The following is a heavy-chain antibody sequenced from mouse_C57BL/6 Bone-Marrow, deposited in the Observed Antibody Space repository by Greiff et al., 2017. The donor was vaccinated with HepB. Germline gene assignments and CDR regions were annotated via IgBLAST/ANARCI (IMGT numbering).Heavy chain of an antibody. J-gene: IGHJ2*01. CDR1: GYTFTSYW. D-gene: IGHD2-2*01. Sequence: QVQLQQPGAELVKPGASVKMSCKASGYTFTSYWITWVKQRPGQGLEWIGDIYPGSGSTNYNEKFKSKATLTVDTSSSTAYMQLSSLTSEDSAVYYCARARVYYGYAFDYWGQGTTLTVSS. V-gene: IGHV1-55*01. CDR3: ARARVYYGYAFDY. CDR2: IYPGSGST.